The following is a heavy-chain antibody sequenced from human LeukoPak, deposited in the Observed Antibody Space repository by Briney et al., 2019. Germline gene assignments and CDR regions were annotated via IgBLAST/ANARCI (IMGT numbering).Heavy chain of an antibody. CDR3: ASREQLNH. Sequence: PGGSLRLSCAASGFTFSSYGMHWVRQAPGKGLEWVAVISYDGSNKYYADSVKGRFTISRDNSKNTLCLQMNSLRAEDTAVYYCASREQLNHWGQGTLVTVSS. J-gene: IGHJ5*02. CDR1: GFTFSSYG. V-gene: IGHV3-30*03. D-gene: IGHD6-6*01. CDR2: ISYDGSNK.